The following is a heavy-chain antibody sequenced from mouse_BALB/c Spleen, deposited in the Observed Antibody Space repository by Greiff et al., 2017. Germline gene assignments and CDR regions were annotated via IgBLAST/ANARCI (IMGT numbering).Heavy chain of an antibody. Sequence: EVQRVESGGGLVQPGGSRKLSCAASGFTFSSFGMHWVRQAPEKGLEWVAYISSGSSTIYYADTVKGRFTISRDNPKNTLFLQMTSLRSEDTAMYYCARWAYYGNSYAMDYWGQGTSVTVSS. CDR3: ARWAYYGNSYAMDY. CDR2: ISSGSSTI. CDR1: GFTFSSFG. D-gene: IGHD2-10*01. V-gene: IGHV5-17*02. J-gene: IGHJ4*01.